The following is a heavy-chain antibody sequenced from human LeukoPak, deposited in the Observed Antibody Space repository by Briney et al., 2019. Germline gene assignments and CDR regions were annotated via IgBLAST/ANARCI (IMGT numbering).Heavy chain of an antibody. CDR2: IYTSGST. J-gene: IGHJ4*02. V-gene: IGHV4-61*02. D-gene: IGHD5-24*01. Sequence: SGTLSLTWTVSGGSISSGSYYWSWIRQPAGKGLEWIGRIYTSGSTNYNPSLKSRVTISVDTSKNQFSLKLSSVTAADTAVYYCARGDGYNIDYWGQGTLVTVSS. CDR3: ARGDGYNIDY. CDR1: GGSISSGSYY.